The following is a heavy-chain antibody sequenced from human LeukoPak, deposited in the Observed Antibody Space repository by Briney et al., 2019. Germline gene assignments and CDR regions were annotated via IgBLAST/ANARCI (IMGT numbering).Heavy chain of an antibody. J-gene: IGHJ4*02. CDR1: GFTFSSYA. V-gene: IGHV3-23*01. D-gene: IGHD5-12*01. CDR2: ISGSGGST. CDR3: FRGYSGYDGVDY. Sequence: GGSLRLSCAASGFTFSSYAMSWVRQAPGKGLEWVSAISGSGGSTYYADSVKGRFTISRDNSKNTLYLQMTSLTAEDTALYYCFRGYSGYDGVDYWGQGTLVTVSS.